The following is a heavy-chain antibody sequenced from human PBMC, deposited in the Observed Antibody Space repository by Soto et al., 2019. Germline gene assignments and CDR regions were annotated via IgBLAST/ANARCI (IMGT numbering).Heavy chain of an antibody. CDR2: IYDTGAT. CDR3: ASTIRGAFFDS. V-gene: IGHV4-59*11. CDR1: GDSISSHR. Sequence: QVQLQESGPGLVEPSATLSLTCTVSGDSISSHRWSWIRQPRGKGLEYIGLIYDTGATSYNSSCRSRVTMSIDTSKNQFSLKLPSGTAADTAVYRGASTIRGAFFDSWGQGILVPVSS. J-gene: IGHJ4*02.